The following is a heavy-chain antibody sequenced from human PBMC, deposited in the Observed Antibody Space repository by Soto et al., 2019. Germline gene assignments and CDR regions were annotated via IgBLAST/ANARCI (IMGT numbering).Heavy chain of an antibody. Sequence: PGGSLRLSCAASGFTFSSYAMSWVRQAPGKGLEWVSATWYNGSNKYYAASVKGRFTISRDNSKNTLYLQMNSLRAEDTAVYYCASSLGYCSGGSCYSHDAFDIWGQGTMVTVSS. CDR1: GFTFSSYA. J-gene: IGHJ3*02. D-gene: IGHD2-15*01. CDR2: TWYNGSNK. V-gene: IGHV3-33*08. CDR3: ASSLGYCSGGSCYSHDAFDI.